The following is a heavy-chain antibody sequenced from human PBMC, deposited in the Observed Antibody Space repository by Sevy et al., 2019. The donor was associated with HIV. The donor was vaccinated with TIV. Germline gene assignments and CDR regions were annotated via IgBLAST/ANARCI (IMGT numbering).Heavy chain of an antibody. Sequence: GGSLRLSCTASGFTFSTYEMNWVRQAPGKGLEWVSAISGSGGTTYYADSVQGRFTISRDKSKNTLYLQMNSLRAEDTAVYHCAKVLARGAAVAGTAWGMDVWGQGTTVTVSS. V-gene: IGHV3-23*01. CDR3: AKVLARGAAVAGTAWGMDV. CDR1: GFTFSTYE. J-gene: IGHJ6*02. CDR2: ISGSGGTT. D-gene: IGHD6-19*01.